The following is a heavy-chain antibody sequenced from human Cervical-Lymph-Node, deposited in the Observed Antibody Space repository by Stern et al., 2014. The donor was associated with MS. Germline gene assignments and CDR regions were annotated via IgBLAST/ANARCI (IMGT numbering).Heavy chain of an antibody. CDR3: ARGDALDI. J-gene: IGHJ3*02. Sequence: QVQLQESGPGLVKPSETLSLTCNVSSGSISSYYWSWIRQSPGKGLEWIGYVYYSGSTNYNPSLKSRVTISVDMFKNQFFLKLHSVTAADTAVYYCARGDALDIWGQGTMVTVSS. V-gene: IGHV4-59*01. CDR1: SGSISSYY. CDR2: VYYSGST.